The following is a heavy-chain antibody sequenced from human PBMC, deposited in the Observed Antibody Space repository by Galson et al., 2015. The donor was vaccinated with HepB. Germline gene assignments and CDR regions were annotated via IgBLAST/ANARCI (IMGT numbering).Heavy chain of an antibody. CDR3: AREGYYYDSKPTSWFDP. D-gene: IGHD3-22*01. Sequence: SVKVSCKASGYTFTSYAVNWVRQAPGQGLEWMGWINTNTGNPTYAQGFTGRFVFSLDTSVSTAYLQISSLKAEDTAVYYCAREGYYYDSKPTSWFDPWGQGTLVTVSS. V-gene: IGHV7-4-1*02. CDR2: INTNTGNP. J-gene: IGHJ5*02. CDR1: GYTFTSYA.